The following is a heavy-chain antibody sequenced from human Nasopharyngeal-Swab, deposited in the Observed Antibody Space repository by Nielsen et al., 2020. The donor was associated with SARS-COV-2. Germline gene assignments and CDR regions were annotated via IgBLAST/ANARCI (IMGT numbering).Heavy chain of an antibody. J-gene: IGHJ3*02. Sequence: PGKGLGWIGYIYYSGSTNYNPSLKSRVTISVDTSKNQFSLKLSSVTAADTAVYYCARGGGSGSYYNDDAFDIWGQGTMVTVSS. V-gene: IGHV4-59*13. D-gene: IGHD3-10*01. CDR2: IYYSGST. CDR3: ARGGGSGSYYNDDAFDI.